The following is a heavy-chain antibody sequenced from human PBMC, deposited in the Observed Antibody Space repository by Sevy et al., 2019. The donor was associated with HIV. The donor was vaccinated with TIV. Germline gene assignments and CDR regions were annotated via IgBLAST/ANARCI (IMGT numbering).Heavy chain of an antibody. J-gene: IGHJ5*02. CDR3: ARSVRAAGTFDP. D-gene: IGHD6-13*01. V-gene: IGHV3-7*01. CDR2: IKQDGSEK. Sequence: GGSLRLSCAASGFSFSNYWMCWVRQAPGKGLEWVASIKQDGSEKYYVDSVKGRFTISRDNAKNSLFVQMNSLRAEDTAMYFCARSVRAAGTFDPWGQGTLVTVSS. CDR1: GFSFSNYW.